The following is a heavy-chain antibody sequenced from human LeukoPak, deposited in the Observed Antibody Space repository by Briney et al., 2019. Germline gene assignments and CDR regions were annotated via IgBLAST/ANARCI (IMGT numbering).Heavy chain of an antibody. CDR3: ARFTGYISSWHELDY. J-gene: IGHJ4*02. CDR2: ISTTGSTI. V-gene: IGHV3-48*02. CDR1: GLTFSTHS. D-gene: IGHD6-13*01. Sequence: GGSLRLSCAASGLTFSTHSMNWVRQAPGKGLEWVSYISTTGSTIYYADSVKGRFTVSRDNAKTSLYLQMNSLRDDDTAVYYCARFTGYISSWHELDYWGQGTLVSVSS.